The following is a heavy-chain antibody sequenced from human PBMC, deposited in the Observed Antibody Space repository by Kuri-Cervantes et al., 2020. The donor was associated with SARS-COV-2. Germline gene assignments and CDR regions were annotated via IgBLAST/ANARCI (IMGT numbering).Heavy chain of an antibody. CDR1: GFTFSGSA. V-gene: IGHV3-73*01. J-gene: IGHJ4*02. CDR2: IRSKASSYAT. D-gene: IGHD4-11*01. Sequence: GESLKISCAASGFTFSGSAMHWVRQASGKGLEWVGRIRSKASSYATAYAASVKGRFTISRDDSKNTAYLQMSSLKTEDTAVYYCTSPSTVAPFDYWGQGTLVTVSS. CDR3: TSPSTVAPFDY.